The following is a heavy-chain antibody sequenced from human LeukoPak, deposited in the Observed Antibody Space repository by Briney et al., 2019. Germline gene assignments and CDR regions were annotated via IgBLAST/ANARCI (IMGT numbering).Heavy chain of an antibody. CDR3: VGDYYYYMDV. V-gene: IGHV3-11*04. CDR1: GFTFSDYY. CDR2: ISSSGSTI. Sequence: SGGSLRLSCAASGFTFSDYYMSWIRQAPGKGLEWVSYISSSGSTIYYADSVKGRFTISRDNAKNSLYLQMNSLRAEDTAVYYCVGDYYYYMDVWGKGTTVTVSS. J-gene: IGHJ6*03.